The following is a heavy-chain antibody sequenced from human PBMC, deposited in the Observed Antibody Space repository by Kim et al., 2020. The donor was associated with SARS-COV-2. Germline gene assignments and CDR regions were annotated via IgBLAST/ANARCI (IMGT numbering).Heavy chain of an antibody. D-gene: IGHD5-12*01. CDR2: IYYSGST. CDR3: ARQARGYSGYEPRGMDSWFDP. J-gene: IGHJ5*02. V-gene: IGHV4-39*01. CDR1: GGSISSSSYY. Sequence: SETLSLTCTVSGGSISSSSYYWGWIRQPPGKGLEWIGSIYYSGSTYYNPSLKSRVTISVDTSKNQFSLKLSSVTAADTAVYYCARQARGYSGYEPRGMDSWFDPWGQGTLVTVSS.